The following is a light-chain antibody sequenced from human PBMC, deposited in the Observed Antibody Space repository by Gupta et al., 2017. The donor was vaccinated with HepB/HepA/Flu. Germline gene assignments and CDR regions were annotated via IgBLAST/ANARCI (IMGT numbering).Light chain of an antibody. V-gene: IGLV3-1*01. CDR2: EDN. CDR3: QAWDSTTVI. CDR1: KLGNNY. J-gene: IGLJ2*01. Sequence: SYDLTQPPSVSMSPGQTASIPCSGSKLGNNYVCWYQQKPGQSPVLVIFEDNKRPSGIPERFSGSNSRNTATLTISGTQTIDEADYYCQAWDSTTVIFGGGTRLSVL.